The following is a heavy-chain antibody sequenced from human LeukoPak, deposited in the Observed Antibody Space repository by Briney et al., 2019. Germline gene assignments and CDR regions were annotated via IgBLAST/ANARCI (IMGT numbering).Heavy chain of an antibody. Sequence: ASVKVSCKAPGYTFTTYGINWVRQAPGQGLEWMGIINPSGGSTSYAQKFQGRVTMTRDTSTSTVYMELSSLRSEDTAVYYCARALDTAMAAYGMDVWGQGTTVTVSS. J-gene: IGHJ6*02. CDR3: ARALDTAMAAYGMDV. V-gene: IGHV1-46*01. D-gene: IGHD5-18*01. CDR2: INPSGGST. CDR1: GYTFTTYG.